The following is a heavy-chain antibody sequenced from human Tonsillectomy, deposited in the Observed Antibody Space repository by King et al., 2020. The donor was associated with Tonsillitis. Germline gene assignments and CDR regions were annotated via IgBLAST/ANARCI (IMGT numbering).Heavy chain of an antibody. D-gene: IGHD1/OR15-1a*01. CDR3: AREISSGTLDY. Sequence: VQLVESGGGLVQPGGSLRLSCAASGFNFSSYWMSWVRQAPGKGLEWVANIREDGSKEYYVDSMRGRFTISRDNAKDSLFLQMNSLRAEDTAVYYCAREISSGTLDYWGQGTLVTVSS. CDR1: GFNFSSYW. J-gene: IGHJ4*02. CDR2: IREDGSKE. V-gene: IGHV3-7*01.